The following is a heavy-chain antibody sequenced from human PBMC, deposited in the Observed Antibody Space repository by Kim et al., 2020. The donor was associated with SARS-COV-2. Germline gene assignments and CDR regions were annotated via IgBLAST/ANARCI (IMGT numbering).Heavy chain of an antibody. J-gene: IGHJ3*02. CDR3: ARNTGDAFDI. D-gene: IGHD3-16*01. Sequence: STNDNPSLKRRVTISVDTYKNQFSLKLSSGTAADTAVYYCARNTGDAFDIWGQGTMVTVSS. CDR2: ST. V-gene: IGHV4-34*01.